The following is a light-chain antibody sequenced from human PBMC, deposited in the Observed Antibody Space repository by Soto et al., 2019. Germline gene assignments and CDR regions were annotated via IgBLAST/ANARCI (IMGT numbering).Light chain of an antibody. J-gene: IGLJ2*01. V-gene: IGLV2-14*01. Sequence: QSALTQPASVSGSPGQSITISCTGTSSDVGGYNYVSWYQQHPGKAPTLMIYDVSNRPSGVSNRFSGSKSGNTASLTISGLQAEDEADYYCSSYTSSSNNVVFGGGTKLTVL. CDR1: SSDVGGYNY. CDR2: DVS. CDR3: SSYTSSSNNVV.